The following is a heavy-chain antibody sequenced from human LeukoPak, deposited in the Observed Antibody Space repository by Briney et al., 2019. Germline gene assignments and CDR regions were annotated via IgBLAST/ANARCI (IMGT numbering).Heavy chain of an antibody. CDR2: IKQDGSEK. CDR3: GRIPRELDY. V-gene: IGHV3-7*01. J-gene: IGHJ4*02. D-gene: IGHD1-1*01. Sequence: QTGRSLRLSCAASGFTISSYWMSWVRQAPGKGLEWVANIKQDGSEKYYVDSVKGRFTISRDNAKNSLYLQMNSLRVEDTAVYYCGRIPRELDYWGQGTLVTVSS. CDR1: GFTISSYW.